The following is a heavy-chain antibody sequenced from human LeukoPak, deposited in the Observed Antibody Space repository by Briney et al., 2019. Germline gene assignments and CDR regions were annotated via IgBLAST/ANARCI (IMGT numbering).Heavy chain of an antibody. D-gene: IGHD1-14*01. V-gene: IGHV4-59*01. Sequence: PSETLSLTCTVSGGSISSYYWSWIRQPPGKGLEWIGYIYYSGSTNYNPSLKSRVTISADTSKNQFSLKLSSVTAADTAVYYCARESGAVDYWGQGTLVTVSS. CDR1: GGSISSYY. CDR2: IYYSGST. J-gene: IGHJ4*02. CDR3: ARESGAVDY.